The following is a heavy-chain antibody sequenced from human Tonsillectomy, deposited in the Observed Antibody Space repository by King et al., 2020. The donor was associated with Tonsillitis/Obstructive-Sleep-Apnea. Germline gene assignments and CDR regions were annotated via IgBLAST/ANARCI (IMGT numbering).Heavy chain of an antibody. D-gene: IGHD3-10*01. J-gene: IGHJ4*02. CDR1: GFTFSTYW. Sequence: VQLVESGGGLVQPGGSLRLSCAASGFTFSTYWMSWVRQAPGKGLEWVANIKQDGSERYYVDSVKGRFTISRDKTKNSGFLQMNSLRAEDTAVYYCARDEYYGSGSPFTDYWGQGTLVTVSS. CDR2: IKQDGSER. CDR3: ARDEYYGSGSPFTDY. V-gene: IGHV3-7*03.